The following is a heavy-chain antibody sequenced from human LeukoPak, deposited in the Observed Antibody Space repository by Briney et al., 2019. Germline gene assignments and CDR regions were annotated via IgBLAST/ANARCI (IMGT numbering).Heavy chain of an antibody. J-gene: IGHJ4*02. CDR1: GGSISSGDYY. CDR2: IYYSGST. Sequence: SETLSLTCTVSGGSISSGDYYWSWIRQPPGKGLEWIGYIYYSGSTYYNPSLKSRVTISVDTSKNQFSLKLSSVTAADTAVYYCARGSGYDPPTLVYWGQGTLVTVSS. D-gene: IGHD5-12*01. CDR3: ARGSGYDPPTLVY. V-gene: IGHV4-30-4*01.